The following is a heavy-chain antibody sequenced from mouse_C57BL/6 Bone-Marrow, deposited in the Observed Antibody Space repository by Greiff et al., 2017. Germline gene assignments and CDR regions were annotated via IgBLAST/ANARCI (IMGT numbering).Heavy chain of an antibody. D-gene: IGHD1-1*02. J-gene: IGHJ1*03. CDR2: IHPNRGST. CDR3: ARFGVYWYFDF. Sequence: QVQLQQPGADLVKPGASVKLSCKASGYTFPSYWMHWVKQRPGQGLEWIGMIHPNRGSTNYNEKFKSTATLPIDKSSSTAYMQLSSLTSEDSAVYYCARFGVYWYFDFWGTGTTVTVSS. V-gene: IGHV1-64*01. CDR1: GYTFPSYW.